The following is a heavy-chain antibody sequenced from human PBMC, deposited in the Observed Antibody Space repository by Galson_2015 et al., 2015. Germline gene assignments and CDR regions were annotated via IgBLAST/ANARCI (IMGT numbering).Heavy chain of an antibody. J-gene: IGHJ2*01. CDR1: GFTFSSHW. V-gene: IGHV3-7*01. D-gene: IGHD4-17*01. Sequence: SLRLSCAASGFTFSSHWMSWARQAPGKGLEWVANINQDGGEKYYVDSVKGRFTISRDNAKNSLYLYVNSLRAEDTAVYYCARDPYYGDYGTNWYFDLWGRGTLVTVSS. CDR2: INQDGGEK. CDR3: ARDPYYGDYGTNWYFDL.